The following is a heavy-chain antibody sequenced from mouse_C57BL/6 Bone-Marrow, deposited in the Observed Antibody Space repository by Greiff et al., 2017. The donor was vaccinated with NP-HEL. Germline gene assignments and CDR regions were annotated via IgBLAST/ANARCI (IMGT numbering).Heavy chain of an antibody. V-gene: IGHV1-81*01. J-gene: IGHJ3*01. CDR1: GYTFTSYG. Sequence: QVQLQQSGAELARPGASVKLSCKASGYTFTSYGISWVKQRTGQGLEWIGEIYPRSGNTYYNEKFKGKATLTADKSSSTAYMELRSLTSEDSAVYFCAYDYGAGFAYWGQGTLVTVSA. CDR3: AYDYGAGFAY. D-gene: IGHD2-4*01. CDR2: IYPRSGNT.